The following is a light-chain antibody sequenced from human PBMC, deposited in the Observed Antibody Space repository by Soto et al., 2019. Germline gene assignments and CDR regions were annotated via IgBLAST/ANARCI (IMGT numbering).Light chain of an antibody. V-gene: IGKV1-12*01. CDR3: QQANSFPIT. Sequence: DIQMTQSPSSVSASVGDRVTITCRASQDIDSRLAWYQQKPGNAPNLLLYAASNLQSGVPSRFSGSGSGTDFTLTISSLQPEDFATYYCQQANSFPITFGGGTKVDIK. CDR2: AAS. J-gene: IGKJ4*01. CDR1: QDIDSR.